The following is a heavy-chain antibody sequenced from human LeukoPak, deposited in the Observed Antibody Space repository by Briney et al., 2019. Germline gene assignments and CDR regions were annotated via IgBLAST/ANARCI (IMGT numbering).Heavy chain of an antibody. D-gene: IGHD3-22*01. V-gene: IGHV4-59*12. CDR1: GGSINSYY. J-gene: IGHJ4*02. Sequence: SETLSLTCTVSGGSINSYYWSWIRQPPGKGLEWIGYIYYSGSTNYNPSLRNRVTISVDTSKNQFSLKLSSVTAADTAVYYCARGRGDYDSSGYYPFDYWGQGTLVTVSS. CDR2: IYYSGST. CDR3: ARGRGDYDSSGYYPFDY.